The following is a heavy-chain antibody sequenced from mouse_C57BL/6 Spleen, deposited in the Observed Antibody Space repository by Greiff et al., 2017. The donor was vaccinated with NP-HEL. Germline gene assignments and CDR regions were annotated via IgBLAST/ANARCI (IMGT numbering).Heavy chain of an antibody. CDR2: INPNNGGT. CDR3: ARRGIYDYDPRYFDV. D-gene: IGHD2-4*01. V-gene: IGHV1-26*01. CDR1: GYTFTDYY. Sequence: EVKLQQSGPELVKPGASVKISCKASGYTFTDYYMNWVKQSHGKSLEWIGDINPNNGGTSYNQKFKGKATLTVDKSSSTAYMELRSLTSEDSAVYYCARRGIYDYDPRYFDVWGTGTTVTVSS. J-gene: IGHJ1*03.